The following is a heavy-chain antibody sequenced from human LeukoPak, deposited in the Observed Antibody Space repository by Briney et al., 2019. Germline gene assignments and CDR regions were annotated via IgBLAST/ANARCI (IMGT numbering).Heavy chain of an antibody. CDR2: IYYSGST. CDR1: GGSVSSGNYY. V-gene: IGHV4-61*01. D-gene: IGHD2-2*01. Sequence: SETLSLTCTVSGGSVSSGNYYWSSIRQPPGKGLEWNGYIYYSGSTNYNPSLKSRVTISVDTSKNQFSLKPSSVTAADTAVYYCARSAPISPRYCSSTSCTDYWGQGTLVTVSS. J-gene: IGHJ4*02. CDR3: ARSAPISPRYCSSTSCTDY.